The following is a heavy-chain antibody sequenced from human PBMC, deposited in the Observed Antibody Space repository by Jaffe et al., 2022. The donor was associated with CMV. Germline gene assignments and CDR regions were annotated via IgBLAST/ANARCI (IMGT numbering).Heavy chain of an antibody. CDR3: ARSYTLFAVVKLYYYNGLDV. CDR1: GFLMDDPGMC. J-gene: IGHJ6*02. CDR2: IDWDGGK. Sequence: QVTLKETGPALVRPTQTLTLTCTFSGFLMDDPGMCVSWVRQSPGKALEWLARIDWDGGKFYSSSLGSRLTISQGTSKRQVVLTMTDMDPADTGTYYCARSYTLFAVVKLYYYNGLDVWGRGTTVTVSS. V-gene: IGHV2-70*04. D-gene: IGHD3-3*01.